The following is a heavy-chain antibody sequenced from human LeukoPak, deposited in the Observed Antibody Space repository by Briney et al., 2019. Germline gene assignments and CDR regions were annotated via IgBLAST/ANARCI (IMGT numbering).Heavy chain of an antibody. J-gene: IGHJ4*02. CDR3: ARVGSSSSFFAYFDY. D-gene: IGHD6-6*01. CDR2: TYADGYT. V-gene: IGHV3-53*01. CDR1: GFTVSSSY. Sequence: GGSLRLSCAASGFTVSSSYMTWVRQAPGKGLEWVSITYADGYTFYADSVKGRFTISRDSSKNTLCLQMNSLRAEDTAMYYCARVGSSSSFFAYFDYWGQGTLVTVSS.